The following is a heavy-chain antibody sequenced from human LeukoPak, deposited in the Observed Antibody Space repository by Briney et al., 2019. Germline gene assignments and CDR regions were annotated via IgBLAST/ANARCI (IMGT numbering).Heavy chain of an antibody. Sequence: GGSLRLSCAASGFTFSTYAMCWVRQAPGKGLEWVSAISVSAGSTYYADSVKGRFTISRDNSKNTLYLQMNSLRAEDTAVYYCATGSVRYSASWYSQEGDYWGQGTLVTVSS. CDR1: GFTFSTYA. CDR3: ATGSVRYSASWYSQEGDY. J-gene: IGHJ4*02. V-gene: IGHV3-23*01. D-gene: IGHD6-13*01. CDR2: ISVSAGST.